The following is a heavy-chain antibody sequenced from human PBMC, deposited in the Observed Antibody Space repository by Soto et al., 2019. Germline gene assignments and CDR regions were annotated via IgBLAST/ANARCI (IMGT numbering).Heavy chain of an antibody. CDR1: GFTFSSYA. CDR2: ISGSGGST. V-gene: IGHV3-23*01. Sequence: GGSLRLSCAASGFTFSSYAMSWVRQAPGKGLEWVSAISGSGGSTYYADSVKGRFTISRDNSKNTLYLQMNSLRAEDTAVYYCAREGSGYDFGFTYYYYMDVWGKGTTVTVSS. CDR3: AREGSGYDFGFTYYYYMDV. J-gene: IGHJ6*03. D-gene: IGHD5-12*01.